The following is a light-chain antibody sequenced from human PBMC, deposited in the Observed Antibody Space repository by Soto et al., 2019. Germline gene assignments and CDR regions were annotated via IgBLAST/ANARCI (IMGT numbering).Light chain of an antibody. CDR3: QHYENWPTMT. V-gene: IGKV3-15*01. J-gene: IGKJ5*01. CDR1: QXIHNN. CDR2: DAX. Sequence: LVMRQSPATLSVSPGDRTTLSCRAGQXIHNNLAWFQQKPGQATRIXXYDAXTRGTGIPARFSGSGSGTAFTLTISSLQSEDFAVYYCQHYENWPTMTFGQGTRLEI.